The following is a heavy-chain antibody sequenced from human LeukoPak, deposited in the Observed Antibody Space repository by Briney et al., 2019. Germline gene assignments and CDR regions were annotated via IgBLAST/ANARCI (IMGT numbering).Heavy chain of an antibody. CDR1: GFTFSSNY. D-gene: IGHD5/OR15-5a*01. Sequence: GGSLRLSCAASGFTFSSNYMAWVRQAPGEGLEWVSAISGPAGSWDYADSVKGRFTISRDNSKNTLFLQMNSLRAEDTAIYYCAKKVGLVSAPLYYFDVWGQGTLVTVSS. CDR3: AKKVGLVSAPLYYFDV. CDR2: ISGPAGSW. J-gene: IGHJ4*02. V-gene: IGHV3-23*01.